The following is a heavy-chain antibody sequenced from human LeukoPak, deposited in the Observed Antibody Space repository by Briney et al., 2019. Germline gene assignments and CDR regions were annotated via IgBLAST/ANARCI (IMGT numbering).Heavy chain of an antibody. V-gene: IGHV1-18*03. CDR1: GYTFTSYG. J-gene: IGHJ6*03. D-gene: IGHD6-6*01. CDR3: ARDSSSYYYYYYMDV. CDR2: ISAYNGNT. Sequence: ASVKVSCKASGYTFTSYGISWVRQAPGQRLEWMGWISAYNGNTNYAQKLQGRVTMTTDTSTSTAYMELRSLRSDDMAVYYCARDSSSYYYYYYMDVWGKGTTVTVSS.